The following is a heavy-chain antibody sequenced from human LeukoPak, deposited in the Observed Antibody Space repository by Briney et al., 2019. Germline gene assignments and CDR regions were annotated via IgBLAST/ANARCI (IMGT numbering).Heavy chain of an antibody. D-gene: IGHD6-13*01. Sequence: ASVKVSCKASGYTFTGYYIHWVRQAPGQGLEWMGRIDPNSGGTNYAQKFQGRVTMTRDTSISTAFMDLSRLRSDDTAVYYCARVGSSSWYSFDYWGQGTLVTVSS. CDR1: GYTFTGYY. CDR2: IDPNSGGT. J-gene: IGHJ4*02. V-gene: IGHV1-2*06. CDR3: ARVGSSSWYSFDY.